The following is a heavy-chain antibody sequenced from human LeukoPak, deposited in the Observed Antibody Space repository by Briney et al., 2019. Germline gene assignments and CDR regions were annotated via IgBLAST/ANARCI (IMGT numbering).Heavy chain of an antibody. Sequence: SQTLSLTCTVSGGSISSGDYYWSWIRQPPGKGLEWIGYIYYSGSTYYNPSLKSRVTISVDTSKNQFSLKLSSVTAADTAVYYCDRDLKDYYDSSGYLPFGYWGQGTLVTVSS. CDR3: DRDLKDYYDSSGYLPFGY. J-gene: IGHJ4*02. V-gene: IGHV4-30-4*01. CDR2: IYYSGST. CDR1: GGSISSGDYY. D-gene: IGHD3-22*01.